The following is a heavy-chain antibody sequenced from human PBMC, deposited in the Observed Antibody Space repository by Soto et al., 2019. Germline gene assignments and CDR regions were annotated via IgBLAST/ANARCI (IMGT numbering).Heavy chain of an antibody. CDR1: GFTFSSYA. J-gene: IGHJ4*02. CDR2: ISGSCGST. D-gene: IGHD3-9*01. CDR3: ARTISATADPDY. V-gene: IGHV3-23*01. Sequence: PGGSLRLSCAASGFTFSSYAMTWVRQAPGKGLEWVSTISGSCGSTYYADSVKGRFTISRDNSKNTLYVQMNSLRAEDTAVYYCARTISATADPDYWGQGTLVTVSS.